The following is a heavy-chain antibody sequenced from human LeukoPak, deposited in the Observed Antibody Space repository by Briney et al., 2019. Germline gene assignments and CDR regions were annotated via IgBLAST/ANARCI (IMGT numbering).Heavy chain of an antibody. D-gene: IGHD3-3*01. CDR1: GFTFSDYY. CDR2: ISSSGSTI. J-gene: IGHJ4*02. Sequence: GGSLRLSCAASGFTFSDYYMSWIRQAPGKGLEWVSYISSSGSTIYYADSVKGRFTISRNNAKNSLYLQMNSLRAEDTAVYYCARASSSGITIFGVVTGFDYWGQGTLVTVSS. V-gene: IGHV3-11*04. CDR3: ARASSSGITIFGVVTGFDY.